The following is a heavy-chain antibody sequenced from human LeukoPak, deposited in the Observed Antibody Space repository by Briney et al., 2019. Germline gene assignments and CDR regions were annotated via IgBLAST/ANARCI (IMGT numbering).Heavy chain of an antibody. J-gene: IGHJ5*02. D-gene: IGHD3-3*01. Sequence: PGGSLRLSCAASGFTFSNYSMNWVRQAPGKGLEWVSSISSSSSYIYYADSVKGRFTISRDNAKNSLYLQMNSLRAEDTAVYYCAKDRDPVLRFLEWLLGSVYWFDPWGQGTLVTVSS. CDR1: GFTFSNYS. V-gene: IGHV3-21*04. CDR3: AKDRDPVLRFLEWLLGSVYWFDP. CDR2: ISSSSSYI.